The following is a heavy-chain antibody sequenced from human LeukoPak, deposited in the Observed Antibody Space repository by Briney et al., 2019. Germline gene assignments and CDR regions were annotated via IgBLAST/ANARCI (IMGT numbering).Heavy chain of an antibody. CDR2: IYYSGST. D-gene: IGHD3-22*01. Sequence: PSETLSLTCTVSGGSISSSSYYWGWIRQPPGKGLEWIGSIYYSGSTYYNPSLKSRVTISVDTSKNQFSLKLSSVTAADTAVYYCARFRKYYDSHYFDYWGQGTLVTVSS. J-gene: IGHJ4*02. V-gene: IGHV4-39*07. CDR3: ARFRKYYDSHYFDY. CDR1: GGSISSSSYY.